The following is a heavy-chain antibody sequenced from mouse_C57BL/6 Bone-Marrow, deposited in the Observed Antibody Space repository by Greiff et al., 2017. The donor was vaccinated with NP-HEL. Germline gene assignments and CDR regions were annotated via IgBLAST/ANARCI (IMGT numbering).Heavy chain of an antibody. J-gene: IGHJ2*01. CDR3: ARSTVPNFYY. Sequence: QVQLQQSGPELVKPGASVKISCKASGYAFSSSWMNWVKQRPGKGLEWIGRIYPGDGDTNYNGKFKGKATLTADKSSSTAYMQLSRLTSEDSAVCCCARSTVPNFYYWGQGTTLTVSS. V-gene: IGHV1-82*01. CDR1: GYAFSSSW. CDR2: IYPGDGDT. D-gene: IGHD1-1*01.